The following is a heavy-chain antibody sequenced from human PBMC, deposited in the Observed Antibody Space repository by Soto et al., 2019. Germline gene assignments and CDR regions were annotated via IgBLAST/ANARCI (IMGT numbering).Heavy chain of an antibody. CDR1: GFTFSDYY. V-gene: IGHV3-11*01. D-gene: IGHD2-15*01. J-gene: IGHJ3*02. CDR2: ISSSGSTI. CDR3: AREPRGYCSGGSCYGDAFDI. Sequence: GESLKISCAASGFTFSDYYMSWIRQAPGKGLEWVSYISSSGSTIYYADSVKGRFTISRDNAKNSLYLQMNSLRAEDTAVYYCAREPRGYCSGGSCYGDAFDIWGQGTMVTVSS.